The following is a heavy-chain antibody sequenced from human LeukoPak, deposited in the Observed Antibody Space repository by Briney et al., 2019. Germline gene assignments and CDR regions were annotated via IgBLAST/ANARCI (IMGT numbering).Heavy chain of an antibody. Sequence: ASVNVSFKASGYTFTNYGFSWVRQAPGQGLEWMGWISGYNGKTNYAQKLQGRVTMTTGTSTSTAYMELRSLRSDDTAVYYCARDTGIAVAGTGDFDYWGQGTLVTVSS. J-gene: IGHJ4*02. CDR3: ARDTGIAVAGTGDFDY. CDR2: ISGYNGKT. CDR1: GYTFTNYG. D-gene: IGHD6-13*01. V-gene: IGHV1-18*01.